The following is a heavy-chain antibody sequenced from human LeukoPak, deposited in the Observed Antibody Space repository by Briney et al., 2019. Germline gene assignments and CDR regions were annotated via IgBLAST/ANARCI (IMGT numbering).Heavy chain of an antibody. CDR3: ARSLREGPFDN. V-gene: IGHV3-21*01. Sequence: GGSLRLSCAASGFTFSDYNMNWVRQSPEKGLEWVSSITSGTTYIYYADSVRGRFTLSRDNAKNSLYLQMNSLRAEDTAVYYCARSLREGPFDNWGQGTLVTVSS. CDR1: GFTFSDYN. J-gene: IGHJ4*02. CDR2: ITSGTTYI.